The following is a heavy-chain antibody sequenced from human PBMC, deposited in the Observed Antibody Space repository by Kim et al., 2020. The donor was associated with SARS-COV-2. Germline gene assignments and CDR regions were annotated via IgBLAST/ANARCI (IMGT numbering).Heavy chain of an antibody. J-gene: IGHJ4*02. CDR1: GFTFINAC. CDR2: IKSKTDGGTT. Sequence: GGSLRLSCAASGFTFINACMSWVRQAPGKGLEWVGRIKSKTDGGTTNYAAPVKGRFSISRDDSKNTLYLEMNSLKAEDTALYYCTTDKPFGGITDPWNFWGQGTLVTVSS. CDR3: TTDKPFGGITDPWNF. V-gene: IGHV3-15*01. D-gene: IGHD3-16*01.